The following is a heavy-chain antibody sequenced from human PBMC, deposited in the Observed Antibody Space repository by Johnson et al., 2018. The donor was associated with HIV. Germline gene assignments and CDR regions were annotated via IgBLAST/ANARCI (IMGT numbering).Heavy chain of an antibody. Sequence: QVQLVESGGGVVQPGRSLRLSCAASGFTFSSYGMHWVRQAPGKGLEWVTFIQYDGNNKYYADSVKGRFTISRDYSKNTLYLQMNSLRAEDTAVYYGAKDVNEGVAWIQLWSPAFDMWGQGTMVTVSS. CDR2: IQYDGNNK. J-gene: IGHJ3*02. CDR1: GFTFSSYG. CDR3: AKDVNEGVAWIQLWSPAFDM. V-gene: IGHV3-30*02. D-gene: IGHD5-18*01.